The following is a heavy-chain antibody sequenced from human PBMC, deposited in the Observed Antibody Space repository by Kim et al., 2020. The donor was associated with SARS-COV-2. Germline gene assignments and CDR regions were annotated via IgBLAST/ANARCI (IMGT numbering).Heavy chain of an antibody. D-gene: IGHD3-3*01. Sequence: GGSLRLSCVASGFTFDVYAMSWVRQAPGKGLEWVSDMKRDGVKKFYVDSVRGRFTISRDNSKNTLYLHMNNLRDEDTALYYCARMVIMNDHSYFDY. CDR3: ARMVIMNDHSYFDY. V-gene: IGHV3-7*03. J-gene: IGHJ4*01. CDR1: GFTFDVYA. CDR2: MKRDGVKK.